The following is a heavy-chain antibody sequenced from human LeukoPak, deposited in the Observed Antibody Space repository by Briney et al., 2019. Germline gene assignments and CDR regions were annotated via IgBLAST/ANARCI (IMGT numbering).Heavy chain of an antibody. D-gene: IGHD3-10*01. CDR3: ARYVVYGSGKYYFDY. J-gene: IGHJ4*02. Sequence: PSETLSLTCTVSGGSISNSNYYWSWIRQPPGKEREWIASINYGGTTYYNPSLKSRVTISVDTSKNQFSLRLSSVTAADTAVYLCARYVVYGSGKYYFDYWGQGSLVTVSS. CDR2: INYGGTT. CDR1: GGSISNSNYY. V-gene: IGHV4-39*01.